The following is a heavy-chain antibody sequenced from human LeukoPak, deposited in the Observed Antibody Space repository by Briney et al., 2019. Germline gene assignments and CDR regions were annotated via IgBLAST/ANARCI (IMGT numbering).Heavy chain of an antibody. CDR1: GFTFSNYA. J-gene: IGHJ4*02. D-gene: IGHD2-2*01. CDR2: ISRGGTT. CDR3: AKDRPCTTCSPSDY. V-gene: IGHV3-23*01. Sequence: HAGGSLRLSCAASGFTFSNYAMSWVRQAPGKGLEWVSSISRGGTTYYPDSVKGRFTISRDNSKSALSLQMNSLRADNTALYYCAKDRPCTTCSPSDYWGQGTLVTVSS.